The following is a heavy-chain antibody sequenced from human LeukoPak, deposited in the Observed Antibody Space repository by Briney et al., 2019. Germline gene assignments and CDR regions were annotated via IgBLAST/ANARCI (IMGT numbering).Heavy chain of an antibody. CDR3: ARDLGRRYCSGGSCEAY. J-gene: IGHJ4*02. Sequence: GSLRLSCAASGFTVSSNYMSWVRQAPGKGLEWVSVIYSGGSTYYADSVKGRFTISRDNSKNTLYLQMNSLRAEDTAVYYCARDLGRRYCSGGSCEAYWGQGTLVTVSS. D-gene: IGHD2-15*01. CDR2: IYSGGST. V-gene: IGHV3-66*01. CDR1: GFTVSSNY.